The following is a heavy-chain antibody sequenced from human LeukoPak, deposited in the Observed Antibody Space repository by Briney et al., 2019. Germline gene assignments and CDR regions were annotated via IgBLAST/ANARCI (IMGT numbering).Heavy chain of an antibody. CDR2: ISYDGSNK. V-gene: IGHV3-30-3*01. D-gene: IGHD2-2*01. CDR1: GFTFSSYA. J-gene: IGHJ6*03. Sequence: GGSLRLSCAASGFTFSSYAMHWVRQAPGKGLEWVAVISYDGSNKYYADSVKGRFTISRDNSKNTLYLQMNSLRAEDTAVYYCARADIIVVPAAIFRLWGNMDVWGKGTTVTVSS. CDR3: ARADIIVVPAAIFRLWGNMDV.